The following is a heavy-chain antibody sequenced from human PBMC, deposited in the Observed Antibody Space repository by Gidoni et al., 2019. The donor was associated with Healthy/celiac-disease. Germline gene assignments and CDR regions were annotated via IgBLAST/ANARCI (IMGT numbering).Heavy chain of an antibody. J-gene: IGHJ3*02. D-gene: IGHD2-21*02. Sequence: QVQLVQSGAEVKKPGSSVKVSCKASGGTFSSYAISWVRQAPGQGLEWMGGIIPIFGTANYAQKFQGRVTITADESTSTAYMELSSLRSEDTAVYYCAHPGEVVTAILEQNTEGAFDIWGQGTMVTVSS. CDR1: GGTFSSYA. CDR3: AHPGEVVTAILEQNTEGAFDI. V-gene: IGHV1-69*01. CDR2: IIPIFGTA.